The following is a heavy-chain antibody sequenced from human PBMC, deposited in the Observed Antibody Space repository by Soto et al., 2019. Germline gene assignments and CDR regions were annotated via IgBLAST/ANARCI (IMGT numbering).Heavy chain of an antibody. V-gene: IGHV5-51*01. CDR2: IYPHDSDT. CDR3: ARPTDYHYGMQV. J-gene: IGHJ6*02. CDR1: GYNFHTYW. Sequence: PGESLKISSKGSGYNFHTYWIAWVRQMPGKGLEWMGFIYPHDSDTRYSPSFRGQVTISADKSINTAYLQWTSLKASDTAIYFCARPTDYHYGMQVWRQGTTVTVSS. D-gene: IGHD4-17*01.